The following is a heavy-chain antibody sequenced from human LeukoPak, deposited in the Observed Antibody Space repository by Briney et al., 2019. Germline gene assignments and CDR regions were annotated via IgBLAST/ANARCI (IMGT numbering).Heavy chain of an antibody. Sequence: PGGPLRLSCAASGFTFSYAWMTWVRQGPGKGLEWVGHIAVRSDGGTTDYAAPVKGRFTISRDDSKSTLYLQMDSLQTEDTALYYCASLVGFSLYYWGQGTLVTVSS. CDR3: ASLVGFSLYY. D-gene: IGHD1-26*01. CDR1: GFTFSYAW. V-gene: IGHV3-15*04. J-gene: IGHJ4*02. CDR2: IAVRSDGGTT.